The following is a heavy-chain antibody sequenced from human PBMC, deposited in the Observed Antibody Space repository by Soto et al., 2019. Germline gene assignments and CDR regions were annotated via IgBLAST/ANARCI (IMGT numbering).Heavy chain of an antibody. V-gene: IGHV1-3*04. CDR3: ARPDLGPSYFAL. CDR2: INTGYGNS. J-gene: IGHJ2*01. CDR1: GYSFTNYA. D-gene: IGHD3-10*01. Sequence: QVLLVQSGAEVKKPGASVKVSCKTSGYSFTNYAMHCVRQAPGQSLEWIGWINTGYGNSGYSQKFQGRVYITRETSASTAYMELISLTSDDTAVYLCARPDLGPSYFALWGRGTLVTVSS.